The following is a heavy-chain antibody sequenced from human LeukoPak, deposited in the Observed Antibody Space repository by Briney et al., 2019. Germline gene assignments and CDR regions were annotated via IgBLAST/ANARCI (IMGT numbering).Heavy chain of an antibody. CDR1: GYSISSGYYW. CDR3: AHRRGIAARGDFDY. J-gene: IGHJ4*02. V-gene: IGHV2-5*01. D-gene: IGHD6-6*01. Sequence: TLSLTCTVSGYSISSGYYWGWIRQPPGKALEWLALIYWNDDKRYSPSLKSRLTITKDTTKNQVVLTMTNMDPVDTATYYCAHRRGIAARGDFDYWGQGTLVTVSS. CDR2: IYWNDDK.